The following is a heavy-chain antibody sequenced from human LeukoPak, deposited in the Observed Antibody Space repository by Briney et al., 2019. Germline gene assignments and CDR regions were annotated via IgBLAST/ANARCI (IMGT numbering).Heavy chain of an antibody. CDR2: IYYSGST. CDR3: ARDRGSLGDYYYGMDV. Sequence: PETLSLTCTVSGGSISSYYWSWIRQPPGKGLEWIGYIYYSGSTNYNPSLKSRVTISVDTSKNQFSLKLSSVTAADTAVYYCARDRGSLGDYYYGMDVWGQGTTVNVSS. CDR1: GGSISSYY. J-gene: IGHJ6*02. D-gene: IGHD1-26*01. V-gene: IGHV4-59*01.